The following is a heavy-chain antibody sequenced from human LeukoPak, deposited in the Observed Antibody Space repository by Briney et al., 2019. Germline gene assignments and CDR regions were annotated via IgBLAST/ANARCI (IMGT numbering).Heavy chain of an antibody. J-gene: IGHJ6*03. CDR3: AREAGLLWFGEPHPYYMDV. CDR1: GFTFSSYS. V-gene: IGHV3-21*01. Sequence: GGSLRLSCAASGFTFSSYSMNWVRQAPGKGLEWVSSISSSSSYIYYADSVKGRFTIPRDNAKNSLYLQMNSLRAEDTAVYYCAREAGLLWFGEPHPYYMDVWGKGTTVTVSS. CDR2: ISSSSSYI. D-gene: IGHD3-10*01.